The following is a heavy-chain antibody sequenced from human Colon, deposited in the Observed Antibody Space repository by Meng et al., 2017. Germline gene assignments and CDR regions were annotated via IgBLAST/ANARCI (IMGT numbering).Heavy chain of an antibody. V-gene: IGHV3-9*01. Sequence: SLKISCAASGFTFDDYAMHWVRQAPGKGLEWVSGISWNSGSIGYADSVKGRFTISRDNAKNSLYLQMNSLRAEDTAVYYCTRGGVAGSFDYWGQGNLVTVSS. CDR3: TRGGVAGSFDY. CDR2: ISWNSGSI. CDR1: GFTFDDYA. D-gene: IGHD6-19*01. J-gene: IGHJ4*02.